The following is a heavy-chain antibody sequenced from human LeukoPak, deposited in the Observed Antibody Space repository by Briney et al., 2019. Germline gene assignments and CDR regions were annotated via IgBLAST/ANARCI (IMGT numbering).Heavy chain of an antibody. V-gene: IGHV3-74*01. CDR1: GFIFSRFW. Sequence: PGGSLRLSCAASGFIFSRFWMHWVRQAPGRGLVWVSRINSDGSSTTYADSVKGRFTVSRDNAKQSLYLQMNSLRVEDTAIYYCATRKRSISACRASSYRCMDDWGKGTTVTVSS. J-gene: IGHJ6*03. D-gene: IGHD2-2*01. CDR2: INSDGSST. CDR3: ATRKRSISACRASSYRCMDD.